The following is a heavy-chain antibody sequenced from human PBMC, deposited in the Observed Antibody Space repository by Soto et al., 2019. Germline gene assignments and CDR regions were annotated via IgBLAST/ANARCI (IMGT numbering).Heavy chain of an antibody. Sequence: GGSLRLSCAASGFTFSSYWMHWVRQAPGKGLVWVSRINSDGSSTSYADSVKGRFTISRDNAKNTLYLQMNSLRAEDTAVYYCARGGAWVGARDGMDVWGQGTTVTVSS. V-gene: IGHV3-74*01. CDR1: GFTFSSYW. J-gene: IGHJ6*02. CDR2: INSDGSST. D-gene: IGHD1-26*01. CDR3: ARGGAWVGARDGMDV.